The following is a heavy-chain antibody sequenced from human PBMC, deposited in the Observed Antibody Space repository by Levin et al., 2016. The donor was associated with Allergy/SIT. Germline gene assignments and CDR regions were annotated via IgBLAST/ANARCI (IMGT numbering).Heavy chain of an antibody. J-gene: IGHJ4*02. CDR3: SRNLDY. CDR2: INQDASGK. CDR1: GFSFSDYW. V-gene: IGHV3-7*03. Sequence: GESLKISCAASGFSFSDYWTTWVRQAPGKGLEWVASINQDASGKYYVDSVKGRFTISRDNAKNSVDLQMNSLRAEDTAVYYCSRNLDYWGQGTLVTVSS.